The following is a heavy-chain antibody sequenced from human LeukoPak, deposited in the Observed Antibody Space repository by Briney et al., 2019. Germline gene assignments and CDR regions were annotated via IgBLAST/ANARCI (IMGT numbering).Heavy chain of an antibody. CDR2: IIPIFGTA. CDR3: AKPDNGGFFWGFGGRRGPDY. D-gene: IGHD2-8*01. Sequence: SVKVSCKASGGTFSSYAISWVRQAPGQGLEWMGGIIPIFGTANYAQKFQGRVTITADESTSTAYMELSSLRSEDTAVYYCAKPDNGGFFWGFGGRRGPDYWGQGTLSPSPQ. J-gene: IGHJ4*02. CDR1: GGTFSSYA. V-gene: IGHV1-69*13.